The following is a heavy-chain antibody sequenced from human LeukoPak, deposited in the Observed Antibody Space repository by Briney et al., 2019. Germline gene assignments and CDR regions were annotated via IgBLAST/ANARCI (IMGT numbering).Heavy chain of an antibody. CDR2: IIPIFGTA. V-gene: IGHV1-69*05. CDR3: ARAKGRYSNYASYYFDY. Sequence: SVKVSCKASGGTFSSYAISWVRQAPGQGLEWMGRIIPIFGTANYAQKFQGRVTITTDESTRTAYMELSSLRSEDTAVYYCARAKGRYSNYASYYFDYWGQGTLVTVSS. J-gene: IGHJ4*02. D-gene: IGHD4-11*01. CDR1: GGTFSSYA.